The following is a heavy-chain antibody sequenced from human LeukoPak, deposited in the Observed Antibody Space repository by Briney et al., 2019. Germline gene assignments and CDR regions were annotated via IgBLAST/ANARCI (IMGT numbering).Heavy chain of an antibody. D-gene: IGHD3-22*01. CDR3: AISAYDSSGYHAGFDY. J-gene: IGHJ4*02. CDR1: GGSISSYY. V-gene: IGHV4-59*01. Sequence: SETLSLTCTVSGGSISSYYWSWIRQPPGKGLEWIGYIYYSGSTNYNPSLKSRATISVDTSKNQFSLKLSSVTAADTAVYYCAISAYDSSGYHAGFDYWGQGTLVTVSS. CDR2: IYYSGST.